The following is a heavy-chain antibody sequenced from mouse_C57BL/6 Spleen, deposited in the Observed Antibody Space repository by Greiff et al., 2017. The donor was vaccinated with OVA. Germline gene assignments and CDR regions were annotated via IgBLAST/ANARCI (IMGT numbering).Heavy chain of an antibody. CDR1: GYTFTDYE. J-gene: IGHJ4*01. Sequence: VQLQQSGAELVRPGASVTLSCKASGYTFTDYELHWVKQTPVPGLEWIGAIDPETGGTAYNQKFKGKAILTADKSSSTAYMELRRLTSEDSAVYYCTRSDYYGSSGAMDYWGQGTSVTVSS. CDR2: IDPETGGT. CDR3: TRSDYYGSSGAMDY. V-gene: IGHV1-15*01. D-gene: IGHD1-1*01.